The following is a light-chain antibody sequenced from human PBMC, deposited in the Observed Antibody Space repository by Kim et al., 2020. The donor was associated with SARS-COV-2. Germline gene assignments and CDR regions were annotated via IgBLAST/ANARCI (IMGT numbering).Light chain of an antibody. Sequence: EIVLTQSPGTLSLSPGERATLSCRASQSVSNSYLTWYQQKPGQAPRLLIYGASSRATGIPDRFSGSGSGTDFTLTISRLEPGGFAMYYCQQYGNSRPGLTFGGGTKVDIK. J-gene: IGKJ4*01. CDR2: GAS. CDR1: QSVSNSY. V-gene: IGKV3-20*01. CDR3: QQYGNSRPGLT.